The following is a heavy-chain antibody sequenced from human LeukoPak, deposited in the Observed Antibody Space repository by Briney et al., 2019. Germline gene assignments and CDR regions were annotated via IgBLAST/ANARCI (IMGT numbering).Heavy chain of an antibody. CDR1: GFTFSDYY. D-gene: IGHD4-17*01. CDR3: ARDYGDYDELGY. CDR2: ISSSGSTI. V-gene: IGHV3-11*01. J-gene: IGHJ4*02. Sequence: PGGSLRLSCAASGFTFSDYYMSWIRRAPGKGLASVSYISSSGSTIYYADSVKGRFTISRDNAKNSLYLQMNSLRAEDTAVYYCARDYGDYDELGYWGQGTLVTVSS.